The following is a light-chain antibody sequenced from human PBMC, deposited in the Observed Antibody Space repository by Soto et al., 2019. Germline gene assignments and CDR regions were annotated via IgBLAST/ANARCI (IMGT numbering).Light chain of an antibody. J-gene: IGKJ3*01. Sequence: EIVLTQSPGTLSLSPGERATLSCRASQSVSDNSLAWYQQKPGQAPRLLIFGASSRATGIPDRFSGSGSGTDFTLTIRRLEPEDFAVYYCQHYRTFGPGTKVDIK. CDR2: GAS. CDR3: QHYRT. V-gene: IGKV3-20*01. CDR1: QSVSDNS.